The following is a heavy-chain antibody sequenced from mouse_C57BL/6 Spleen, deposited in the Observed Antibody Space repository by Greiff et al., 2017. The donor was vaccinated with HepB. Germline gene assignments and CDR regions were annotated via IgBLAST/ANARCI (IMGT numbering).Heavy chain of an antibody. CDR2: RSYDGSN. J-gene: IGHJ3*01. Sequence: VQLKESGPGLVKPSQSLSLTCSVTGYSITCGYYWNWIRQFPGNKLEWMGYRSYDGSNNYNPSLKNRNSITRDTSKNQFFLKLNSVTTEDTATYYCAREGEYDYDVQFAYWGQGTLVTVSA. V-gene: IGHV3-6*01. CDR1: GYSITCGYY. D-gene: IGHD2-4*01. CDR3: AREGEYDYDVQFAY.